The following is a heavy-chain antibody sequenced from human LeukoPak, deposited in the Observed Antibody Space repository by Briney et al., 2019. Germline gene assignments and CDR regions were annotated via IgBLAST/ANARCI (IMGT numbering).Heavy chain of an antibody. D-gene: IGHD1-26*01. J-gene: IGHJ5*02. CDR1: GFTFSNAW. V-gene: IGHV3-74*01. CDR3: ATASSASYYPA. Sequence: GGSLRLSCAASGFTFSNAWMNWVRQAPGKGLEWVSRINEDGSIPYYADSVRGRFTISRDNAKNTLYLQMNSLRVEDTAVYYCATASSASYYPAWGQGTLVTVSS. CDR2: INEDGSIP.